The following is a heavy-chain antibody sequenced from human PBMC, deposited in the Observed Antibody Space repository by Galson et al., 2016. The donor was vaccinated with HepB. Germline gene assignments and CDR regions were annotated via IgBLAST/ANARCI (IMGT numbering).Heavy chain of an antibody. Sequence: SLRLSCAASGFTVSSHYVSWVRQAPGKGLEWVSVIYNDGTTYYSDSVKGRFTISRDNSKNTVDIQMNSLRAEDTAVYYCARGAGIVVLVLEDCYLDLWGRGTLVTVSS. CDR3: ARGAGIVVLVLEDCYLDL. V-gene: IGHV3-66*01. D-gene: IGHD2-15*01. J-gene: IGHJ2*01. CDR2: IYNDGTT. CDR1: GFTVSSHY.